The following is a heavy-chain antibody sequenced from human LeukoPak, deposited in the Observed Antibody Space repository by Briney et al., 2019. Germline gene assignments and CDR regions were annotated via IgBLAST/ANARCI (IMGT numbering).Heavy chain of an antibody. J-gene: IGHJ4*02. V-gene: IGHV3-7*03. CDR3: ARWSMVRGVIITHLFDY. CDR1: GFTFSSYW. D-gene: IGHD3-10*01. Sequence: GGSLRLSCAVSGFTFSSYWMRWVRQAPGKGLEWVANIKQDGSEKYYVDSVKRRFTISRDNAKNSLYLQMNSLRAEDTAVYYCARWSMVRGVIITHLFDYWGQGTLVIVSS. CDR2: IKQDGSEK.